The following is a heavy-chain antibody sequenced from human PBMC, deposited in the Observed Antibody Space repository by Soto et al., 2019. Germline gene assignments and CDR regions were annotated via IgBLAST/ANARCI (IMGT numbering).Heavy chain of an antibody. CDR2: IYHSGST. D-gene: IGHD2-2*01. J-gene: IGHJ6*02. V-gene: IGHV4-4*02. CDR1: GGSISSSNW. Sequence: QVQLQESGPGLVKPSGTLSLTCAVSGGSISSSNWWSWVRQPPGKWLEWIGEIYHSGSTNYNPSLKSRVTISVDKSKIQLYQKLSSVTAADTAVYYCARVVGGYYYGMDVWGQGTTVTVSS. CDR3: ARVVGGYYYGMDV.